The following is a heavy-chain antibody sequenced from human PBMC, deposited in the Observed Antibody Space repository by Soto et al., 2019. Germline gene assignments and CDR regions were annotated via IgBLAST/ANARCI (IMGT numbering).Heavy chain of an antibody. Sequence: VQLLESGGGLVQPGRSLRLSCAAYGFTFSNYAMSWVRQAPGQGLDWVSAISGSGGTTYYADSVKGRFTISRDNSKNTLFLQMNSLRAEDAAVYYCAKFFVETGSNSGWPWSFHYWGQGTLVTVSS. J-gene: IGHJ4*02. V-gene: IGHV3-23*01. CDR2: ISGSGGTT. CDR3: AKFFVETGSNSGWPWSFHY. CDR1: GFTFSNYA. D-gene: IGHD6-25*01.